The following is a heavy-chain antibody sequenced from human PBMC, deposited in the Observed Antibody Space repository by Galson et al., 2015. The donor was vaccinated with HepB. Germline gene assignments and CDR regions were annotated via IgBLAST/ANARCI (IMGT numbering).Heavy chain of an antibody. Sequence: ETLSLTCAVYGGSFSGYYWSWIRQPPGKGLEWIGEINHSGSTNYNPSLKSRVTISVDTSKNQFSLKLSSVTAADTAVYYCARGRSDIVVVPAAIACYYYGMDVWGQGTTVTVSS. CDR2: INHSGST. V-gene: IGHV4-34*01. D-gene: IGHD2-2*01. CDR1: GGSFSGYY. J-gene: IGHJ6*02. CDR3: ARGRSDIVVVPAAIACYYYGMDV.